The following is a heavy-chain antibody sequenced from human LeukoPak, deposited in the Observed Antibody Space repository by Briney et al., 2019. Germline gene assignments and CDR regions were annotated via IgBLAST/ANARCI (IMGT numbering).Heavy chain of an antibody. CDR1: GGSISSSSYY. V-gene: IGHV4-39*07. CDR2: IHYSGST. Sequence: SETLSLTCTVSGGSISSSSYYWGWIRQPPGKGLEWIGSIHYSGSTYYNPSLKSRVTISGDTSKNQFSLKLTSVTAADTAVYYCTRDRSALDTWGQGTMVTVSS. CDR3: TRDRSALDT. J-gene: IGHJ3*02.